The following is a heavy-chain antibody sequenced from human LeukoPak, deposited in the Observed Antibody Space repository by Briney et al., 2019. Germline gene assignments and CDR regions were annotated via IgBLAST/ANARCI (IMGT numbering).Heavy chain of an antibody. CDR2: ISYDGSNK. J-gene: IGHJ4*02. CDR1: GFTFSSYA. CDR3: ARDTLVGATHDY. Sequence: GRSLRLSCAASGFTFSSYAMHWVRQAPGKGLEWVTIISYDGSNKYYADSVKGRFTISRDNSKNTLYLQMNSLRAEDTAVYYCARDTLVGATHDYWGQGTLVTVPS. V-gene: IGHV3-30-3*01. D-gene: IGHD1-26*01.